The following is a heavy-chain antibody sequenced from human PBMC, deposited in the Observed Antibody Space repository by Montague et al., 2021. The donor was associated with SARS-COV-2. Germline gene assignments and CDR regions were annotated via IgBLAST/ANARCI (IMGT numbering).Heavy chain of an antibody. CDR1: GFTFSSYS. Sequence: SLRLSCAASGFTFSSYSMNWVRQAPGKGLEWVSSISSSSSYIYYADPVKGRFTISRDNAKNSLYLQMNSLRAEDTAVYYCARGVRGSGTRSLWGQGTLVTVSS. V-gene: IGHV3-21*01. CDR3: ARGVRGSGTRSL. J-gene: IGHJ4*02. CDR2: ISSSSSYI. D-gene: IGHD2-2*01.